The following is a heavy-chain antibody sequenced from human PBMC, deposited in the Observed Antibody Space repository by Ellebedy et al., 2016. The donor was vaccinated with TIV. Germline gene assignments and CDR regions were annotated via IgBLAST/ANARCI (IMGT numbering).Heavy chain of an antibody. CDR2: ISPKSTDI. D-gene: IGHD2-15*01. CDR1: GFAFDIYA. Sequence: GESLKISCAASGFAFDIYAMTWVRQAPGKGLEWVSAISPKSTDIVYVDSVRGRFTISRDNFKKIVYLQMNNLRVHDTAIYYCARSTWSTYHWGQGALVTVSS. J-gene: IGHJ4*02. CDR3: ARSTWSTYH. V-gene: IGHV3-23*01.